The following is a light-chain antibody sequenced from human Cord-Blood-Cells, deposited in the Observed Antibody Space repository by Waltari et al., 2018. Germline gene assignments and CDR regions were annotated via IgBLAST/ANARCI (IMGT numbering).Light chain of an antibody. CDR3: QQSYSTPFT. V-gene: IGKV1-39*01. CDR2: AAS. Sequence: DIQMTKSPSSLSASVGDRVTITCRASQSISSYLNWYQQKPGKAPKLLIYAASSLQSWVPSRFSGSGSGTDFTLTISSLQPEDFATYYCQQSYSTPFTFGPGTKVDIK. CDR1: QSISSY. J-gene: IGKJ3*01.